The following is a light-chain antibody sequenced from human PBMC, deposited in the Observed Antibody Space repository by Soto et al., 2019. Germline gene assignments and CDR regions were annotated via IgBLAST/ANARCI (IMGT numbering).Light chain of an antibody. Sequence: EIVMTQSPATLSVSPGEGATLSCRASQSINSYLAWYQQKPGQAPRLLIYGASTRATGIPARFIGSGSGTEFTLTVSSLQSEDFAVYSCQQYKNWPLTFGGGNKVEIK. CDR3: QQYKNWPLT. V-gene: IGKV3-15*01. CDR1: QSINSY. CDR2: GAS. J-gene: IGKJ4*01.